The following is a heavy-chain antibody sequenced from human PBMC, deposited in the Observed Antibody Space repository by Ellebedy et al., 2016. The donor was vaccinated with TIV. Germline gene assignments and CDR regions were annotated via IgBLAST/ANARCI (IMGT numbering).Heavy chain of an antibody. D-gene: IGHD3-22*01. Sequence: GDSLKISXKASGYSFTTYWIGWVRQMPGKGLEWMGVFHPGDSDSRYNPSFEGQVTISADRSINTAYLQWSSLKASDTAMYYCARRDTMTVVVGGFDVWGQGTMLTVS. J-gene: IGHJ3*01. CDR1: GYSFTTYW. V-gene: IGHV5-51*01. CDR2: FHPGDSDS. CDR3: ARRDTMTVVVGGFDV.